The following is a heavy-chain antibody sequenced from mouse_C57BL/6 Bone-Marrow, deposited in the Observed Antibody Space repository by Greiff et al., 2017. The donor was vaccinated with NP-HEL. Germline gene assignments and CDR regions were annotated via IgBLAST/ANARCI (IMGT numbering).Heavy chain of an antibody. CDR2: ISDGGSYT. CDR1: GFTFSSYA. J-gene: IGHJ4*01. D-gene: IGHD2-4*01. CDR3: ARKTYYYDYDAGYAMDY. Sequence: EVMLVESGGGLVKPGGSLKLSCAASGFTFSSYAMSWVRQTPAKRLACVSTISDGGSYTYYPDNVKGRFTISRDNAKNNLYLQMSHLKSEDTAMYYCARKTYYYDYDAGYAMDYWGQGTSVTVSS. V-gene: IGHV5-4*03.